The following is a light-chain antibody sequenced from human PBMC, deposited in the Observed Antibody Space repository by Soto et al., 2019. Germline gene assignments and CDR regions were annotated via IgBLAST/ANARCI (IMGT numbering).Light chain of an antibody. CDR3: QQYGSSRWT. Sequence: EIVLTQSPGTLSLSPGERATLSCRASQSVSSIYSAWYQQKPGQAPRLLIYGASSRATGIPDRFSGSGSGTDFTLTISRLEPKDFAVYYCQQYGSSRWTFGQGTKVEI. CDR1: QSVSSIY. CDR2: GAS. J-gene: IGKJ1*01. V-gene: IGKV3-20*01.